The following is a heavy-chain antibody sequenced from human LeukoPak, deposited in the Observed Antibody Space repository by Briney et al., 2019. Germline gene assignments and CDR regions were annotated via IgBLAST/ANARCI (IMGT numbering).Heavy chain of an antibody. CDR3: ARAPMVRGVLSY. J-gene: IGHJ4*02. V-gene: IGHV3-30*03. Sequence: GGSLRLSCAASGFTFSSYGMHWVRQAPGKGLEWVAVISYDGSNKYYADSVKGRFTISRDNSKNTLYLQMNSLRAEDTAVYYCARAPMVRGVLSYWGQGTLVTVSS. CDR1: GFTFSSYG. CDR2: ISYDGSNK. D-gene: IGHD3-10*01.